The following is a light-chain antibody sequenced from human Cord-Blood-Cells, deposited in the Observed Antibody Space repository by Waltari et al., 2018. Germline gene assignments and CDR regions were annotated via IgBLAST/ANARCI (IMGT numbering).Light chain of an antibody. Sequence: QSALTQPPSASGSPGQSVTISCTGTSSDGGGYNYFSWYQQHPGKAPKLMIYEVSKRPSGVPDRFSGSKSRNTASLTVSGLQAEDEADYYCSSYAGSNNLVFGGGTKLTVL. CDR3: SSYAGSNNLV. CDR1: SSDGGGYNY. J-gene: IGLJ3*02. CDR2: EVS. V-gene: IGLV2-8*01.